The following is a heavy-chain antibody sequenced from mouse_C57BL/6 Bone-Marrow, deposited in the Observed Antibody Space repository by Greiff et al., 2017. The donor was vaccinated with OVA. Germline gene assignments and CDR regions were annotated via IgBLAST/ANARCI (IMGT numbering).Heavy chain of an antibody. J-gene: IGHJ1*03. D-gene: IGHD1-1*01. V-gene: IGHV14-4*01. CDR2: IDPENGDT. CDR3: TTSLIYYYGSSYWYFDV. CDR1: GFNIKDDY. Sequence: EVKLQQSGAELVRPGASVKLSCTASGFNIKDDYMHWVKQRPEQGLEWIGWIDPENGDTEYASKFQGKATITADTSSNTAYLQLSSLTSEDTAVYYCTTSLIYYYGSSYWYFDVWGTGTTVTVSS.